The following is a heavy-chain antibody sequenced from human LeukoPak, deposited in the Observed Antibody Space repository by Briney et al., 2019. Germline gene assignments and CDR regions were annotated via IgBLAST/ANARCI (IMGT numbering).Heavy chain of an antibody. V-gene: IGHV4-59*08. CDR2: IDYGVST. Sequence: SDPQTLPCSLCSRFISSYYWRWLPQPPGKGLVWIGYIDYGVSTNYNPALMSRVTISLDTSTKQISLKVRSVTAADTAIYYCARLLADNWFDPWGQGTLVTVSS. J-gene: IGHJ5*02. D-gene: IGHD6-13*01. CDR3: ARLLADNWFDP. CDR1: SRFISSYY.